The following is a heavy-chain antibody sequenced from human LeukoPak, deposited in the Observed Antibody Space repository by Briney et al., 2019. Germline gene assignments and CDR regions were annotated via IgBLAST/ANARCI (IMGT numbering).Heavy chain of an antibody. D-gene: IGHD5-18*01. CDR1: GFTFSSYS. V-gene: IGHV3-48*01. Sequence: GGSLRLSCAASGFTFSSYSMNWVRQAPGKGLEWVSYISSSSSTIYCADSVKGRLTISRDNAKNSLYLQMNSLRAEDTAVYYCARDLPPDTAMAYYYYYYMDVWGKGTTVTVSS. CDR2: ISSSSSTI. CDR3: ARDLPPDTAMAYYYYYYMDV. J-gene: IGHJ6*03.